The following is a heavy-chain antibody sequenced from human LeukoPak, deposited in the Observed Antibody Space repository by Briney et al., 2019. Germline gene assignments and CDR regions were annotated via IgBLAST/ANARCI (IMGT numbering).Heavy chain of an antibody. V-gene: IGHV3-23*01. CDR3: AKAGYFDWLFPN. CDR2: ISGSGGST. Sequence: GGSLRLSCAASGFTFSSYAMSWVRQAPGKGLEWVSAISGSGGSTYYADSAKGRFTISRDNSKNTLYLQMNSLRAEDTAVYYCAKAGYFDWLFPNWGQGTLVTVSS. D-gene: IGHD3-9*01. CDR1: GFTFSSYA. J-gene: IGHJ4*02.